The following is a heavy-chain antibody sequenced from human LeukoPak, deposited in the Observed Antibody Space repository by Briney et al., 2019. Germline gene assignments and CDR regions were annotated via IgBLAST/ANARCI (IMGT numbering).Heavy chain of an antibody. Sequence: PSETLSLTCTVSSGSINNHYWSWIRQPPGKGLEWIGYIYNSWNTNYNPSLQSQVTISMDASRKQFSLNLTSVTAADTAVYYCARDQIGYGLDYWGQGTLVTVSS. V-gene: IGHV4-59*11. CDR3: ARDQIGYGLDY. CDR2: IYNSWNT. J-gene: IGHJ4*02. CDR1: SGSINNHY. D-gene: IGHD5-18*01.